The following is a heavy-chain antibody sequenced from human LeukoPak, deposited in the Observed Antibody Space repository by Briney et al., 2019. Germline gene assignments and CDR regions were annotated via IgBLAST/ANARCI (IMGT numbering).Heavy chain of an antibody. CDR1: GFTFSSYS. Sequence: GGSLRLSCAASGFTFSSYSMNWVRQAPGKGLEWVSYISSSSSTIYYADSVKGRFTISRDNAKNSLYLQMNSLRAEDTAVYYCARGYSSGWYYFDYWGQGTLVTVSS. J-gene: IGHJ4*02. CDR3: ARGYSSGWYYFDY. V-gene: IGHV3-48*01. D-gene: IGHD6-19*01. CDR2: ISSSSSTI.